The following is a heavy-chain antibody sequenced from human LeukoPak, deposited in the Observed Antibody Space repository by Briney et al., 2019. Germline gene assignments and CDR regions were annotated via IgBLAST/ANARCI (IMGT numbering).Heavy chain of an antibody. Sequence: GGSLRLSCAASGFTFSNYWMHWVRQVPGKGLVWLSRINSDGSITTYADSVKGRFTISRDNAKNTLYLQMNSLRAEDTAVYYCVRDVVDITPYWGQGTLVTVSS. CDR3: VRDVVDITPY. CDR2: INSDGSIT. CDR1: GFTFSNYW. V-gene: IGHV3-74*01. D-gene: IGHD3-22*01. J-gene: IGHJ4*02.